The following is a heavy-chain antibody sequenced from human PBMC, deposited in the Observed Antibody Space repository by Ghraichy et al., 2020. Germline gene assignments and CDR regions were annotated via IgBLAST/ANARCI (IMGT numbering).Heavy chain of an antibody. CDR1: GGSFSTYY. CDR3: ASGGLGSYG. Sequence: SETLSLTCAVYGGSFSTYYWYWIRQPPGKGLEWIGEINHSGSTNYNPSLKSRVTISVDTSKNQFSLKLSSVTAADTAVYYCASGGLGSYGWGQGTLVTVSS. J-gene: IGHJ4*02. V-gene: IGHV4-34*01. D-gene: IGHD3-10*01. CDR2: INHSGST.